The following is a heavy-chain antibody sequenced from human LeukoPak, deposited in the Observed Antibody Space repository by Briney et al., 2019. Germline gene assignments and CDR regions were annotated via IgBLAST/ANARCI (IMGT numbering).Heavy chain of an antibody. D-gene: IGHD4-17*01. CDR1: GFTFYSYW. V-gene: IGHV3-74*01. J-gene: IGHJ4*02. Sequence: GGSLRLSCAASGFTFYSYWMHWVRQAPGKGLEWVSCINGDGSASNYADSVKGRFTISRDNTKNTLYLQMNSLRAEDTAIYYCARDEPTVTTGPPVGSWGQGNLVTVSS. CDR2: INGDGSAS. CDR3: ARDEPTVTTGPPVGS.